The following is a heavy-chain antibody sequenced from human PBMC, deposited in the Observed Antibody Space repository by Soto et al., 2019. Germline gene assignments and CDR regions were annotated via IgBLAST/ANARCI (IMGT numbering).Heavy chain of an antibody. D-gene: IGHD3-3*01. J-gene: IGHJ4*02. V-gene: IGHV1-2*02. Sequence: ASVKVSCKASGYTFTGYYMHWVRQAPGQGLEWMGWINPNSGGTNYAQKFQGRVTMTRDTSISTAYMELSRLRSDDTAVYYCARAGFWSGYTTFDYWGQGTLVTVSS. CDR3: ARAGFWSGYTTFDY. CDR1: GYTFTGYY. CDR2: INPNSGGT.